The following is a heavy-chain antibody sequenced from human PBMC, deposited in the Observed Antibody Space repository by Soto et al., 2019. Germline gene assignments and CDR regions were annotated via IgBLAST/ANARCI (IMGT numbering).Heavy chain of an antibody. D-gene: IGHD5-18*01. CDR2: INAGNGNT. Sequence: GASVKVSCKASGYTFTSYAMHWVRQAPGQRLEWMGWINAGNGNTKYSQKFQGRVTITRDTSASTAYMELSSLRSEDTAVYYCARSGPFGIQLWLSYYYYGMDVWGQGTTVTVSS. CDR3: ARSGPFGIQLWLSYYYYGMDV. J-gene: IGHJ6*02. CDR1: GYTFTSYA. V-gene: IGHV1-3*01.